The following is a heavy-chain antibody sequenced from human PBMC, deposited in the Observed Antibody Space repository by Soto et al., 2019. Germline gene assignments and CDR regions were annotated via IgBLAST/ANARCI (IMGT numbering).Heavy chain of an antibody. CDR3: VRDPSKRSPPDY. Sequence: PGGSLRLSCAASGFTFSSYAMSWVRQAPGKGLEWVSYISSTGTYTNYADSVKGRFTISRDNAKNSLYLQMYSLRDEDTAVYYCVRDPSKRSPPDYWGQGTLVTVSS. CDR1: GFTFSSYA. J-gene: IGHJ4*02. V-gene: IGHV3-11*05. CDR2: ISSTGTYT.